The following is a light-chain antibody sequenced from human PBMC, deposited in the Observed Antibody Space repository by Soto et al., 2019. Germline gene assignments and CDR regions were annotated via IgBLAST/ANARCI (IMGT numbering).Light chain of an antibody. J-gene: IGKJ1*01. Sequence: EIVLTQSPGTLSLSPGERATLSCRASQIVSSNYLVGYQQKPGQAPRLLIYGASSRATGIPDRFSGSGSWTDFTLTISRLEPEDFAVYYCQQYVGSPPWTFGQGTKVEIK. V-gene: IGKV3-20*01. CDR3: QQYVGSPPWT. CDR1: QIVSSNY. CDR2: GAS.